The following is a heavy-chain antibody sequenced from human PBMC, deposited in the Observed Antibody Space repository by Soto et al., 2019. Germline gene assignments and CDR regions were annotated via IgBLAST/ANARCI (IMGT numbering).Heavy chain of an antibody. V-gene: IGHV3-48*01. J-gene: IGHJ4*02. Sequence: EVQLVESGGGLVQPGGSLRLSCAASGFTFSSYSMNWVRQAPGKGLEWVSYISSSSSTIYYADSVKGRFTISRDNAKNSLYLQRNSLRAEDTAVYYCARDPGLVYFDYWGQGTLVTVSS. D-gene: IGHD2-8*02. CDR3: ARDPGLVYFDY. CDR1: GFTFSSYS. CDR2: ISSSSSTI.